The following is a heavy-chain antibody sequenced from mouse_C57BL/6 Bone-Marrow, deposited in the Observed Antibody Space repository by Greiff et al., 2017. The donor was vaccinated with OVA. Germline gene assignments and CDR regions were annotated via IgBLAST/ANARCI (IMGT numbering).Heavy chain of an antibody. D-gene: IGHD1-1*01. CDR1: GFNIKDDY. V-gene: IGHV14-4*01. CDR3: TTDYYGYWYFDV. Sequence: VQLKQSGAELVRPGASVKLSCTASGFNIKDDYMHWVKQRPEQGLEWIGWIDPENGDTEYASKFQGKATITADTSSNTAYLQLSSLTSEDTAVYYCTTDYYGYWYFDVWGTGTTVTVSS. CDR2: IDPENGDT. J-gene: IGHJ1*03.